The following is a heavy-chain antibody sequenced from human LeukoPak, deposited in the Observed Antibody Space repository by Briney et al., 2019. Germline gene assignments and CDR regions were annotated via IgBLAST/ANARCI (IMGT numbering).Heavy chain of an antibody. J-gene: IGHJ4*02. D-gene: IGHD3-22*01. V-gene: IGHV4-39*01. Sequence: SETLSLTCTVSGDSTSSNDYYWGWIRQPPGKGLECIGGIYYSGSTYYNPSLKSRVTISIDTSKNQFSLKLSSVTAADTAVYYCARAYDGSGDSSYYFDFWGQGTLVTVSS. CDR2: IYYSGST. CDR1: GDSTSSNDYY. CDR3: ARAYDGSGDSSYYFDF.